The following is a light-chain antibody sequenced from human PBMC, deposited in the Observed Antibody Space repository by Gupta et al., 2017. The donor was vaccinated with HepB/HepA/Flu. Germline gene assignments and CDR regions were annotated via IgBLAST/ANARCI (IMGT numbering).Light chain of an antibody. J-gene: IGLJ3*02. CDR2: CNS. CDR3: QSYDSSLSGHWV. CDR1: SSHIGAGYD. Sequence: SVLTQPPSVSAAPGQRVTISCTGSSSHIGAGYDVHWYQHLPGTAPQLLIYCNSNRPSGGPDRFSGSKSGTSASLAITGLQAEDEADYYCQSYDSSLSGHWVFGGGTKLTVL. V-gene: IGLV1-40*01.